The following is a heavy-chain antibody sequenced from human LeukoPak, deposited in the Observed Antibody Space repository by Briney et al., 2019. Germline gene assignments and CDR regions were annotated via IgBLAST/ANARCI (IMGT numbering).Heavy chain of an antibody. Sequence: GASVKVSCKASGGTFSSYAISWVRQAPGQGLEWMGGIIPIFGTANYAQKFQGRVTITTDESTSTAYMELSSLRSEDTAVYYCARAVGSMAAGLDYWGQGTLVTVPS. J-gene: IGHJ4*02. CDR1: GGTFSSYA. CDR3: ARAVGSMAAGLDY. D-gene: IGHD6-13*01. V-gene: IGHV1-69*05. CDR2: IIPIFGTA.